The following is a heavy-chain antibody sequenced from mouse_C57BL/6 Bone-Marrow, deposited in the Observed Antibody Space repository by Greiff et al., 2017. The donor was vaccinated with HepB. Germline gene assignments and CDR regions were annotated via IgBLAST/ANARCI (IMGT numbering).Heavy chain of an antibody. CDR1: GFTFSSYA. CDR2: ISDGGSYT. J-gene: IGHJ4*01. V-gene: IGHV5-4*01. Sequence: DVKLVESGGGLVKPGGSLKLSCAASGFTFSSYAMSWVRQTPEKRLEWVATISDGGSYTYYPDNVKGRFTISRDNAKNNLYLQMSHLKSEDTAMYYCARDGGCYVYYAMDYWGQGTSVTVSS. D-gene: IGHD1-1*02. CDR3: ARDGGCYVYYAMDY.